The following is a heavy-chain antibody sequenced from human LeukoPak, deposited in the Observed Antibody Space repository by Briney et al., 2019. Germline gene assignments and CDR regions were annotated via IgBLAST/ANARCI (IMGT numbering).Heavy chain of an antibody. V-gene: IGHV4-4*07. Sequence: SETLSLTCTVSGGSISSYYCSWIRQPAGKGLEWIGLIYTSGSTDYNPSLKSRVTMSVDTSNNQFSLKLSSVTAADTAVYYCARKRKGAYDFDYWGQGTLVTVSS. J-gene: IGHJ4*02. CDR3: ARKRKGAYDFDY. CDR1: GGSISSYY. D-gene: IGHD3-16*01. CDR2: IYTSGST.